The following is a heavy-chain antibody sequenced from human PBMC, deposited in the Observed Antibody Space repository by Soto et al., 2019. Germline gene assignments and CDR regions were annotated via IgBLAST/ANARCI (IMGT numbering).Heavy chain of an antibody. V-gene: IGHV3-64*01. J-gene: IGHJ6*03. CDR1: GFTLSGYA. CDR3: ARRARPDFYYMDV. Sequence: GGSLRLSCAASGFTLSGYAMDWVRQAPGKGLEYVSGISSNGVGTYYANSVQGRFTISRDNSKDTVYLQMGSLRPEDMAVYYCARRARPDFYYMDVWGKGTTVTVSS. CDR2: ISSNGVGT. D-gene: IGHD6-6*01.